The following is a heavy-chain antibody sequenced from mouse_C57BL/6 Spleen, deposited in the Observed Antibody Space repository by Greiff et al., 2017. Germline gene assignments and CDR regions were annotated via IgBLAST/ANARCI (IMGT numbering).Heavy chain of an antibody. J-gene: IGHJ4*01. V-gene: IGHV5-6*01. CDR1: GFTFSSYG. CDR2: ISSGGSYT. CDR3: ARQRVITTVVATYYYAMDY. D-gene: IGHD1-1*01. Sequence: EVNLVESGGDLVKPGGSLKLSCAASGFTFSSYGMSWVRQTPGKRLEWVATISSGGSYTYYPDSVKGRFTISRDNAKNTLYLQMSSLKSEDTAMYYCARQRVITTVVATYYYAMDYWGQGTSVTVSS.